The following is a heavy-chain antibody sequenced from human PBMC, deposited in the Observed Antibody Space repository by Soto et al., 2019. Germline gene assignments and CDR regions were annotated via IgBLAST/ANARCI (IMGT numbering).Heavy chain of an antibody. CDR2: VYYIGST. V-gene: IGHV4-59*01. CDR3: ARDASGLDFRDGPWYFDS. J-gene: IGHJ4*02. Sequence: QVQLQESGPGLVKPSETLSLTCTVSGGSISTSYWSWIRQPPGKGLEWLGYVYYIGSTKYNPSLKNRVTISVDTSQNQFSLKLESVSAADTALYYCARDASGLDFRDGPWYFDSWGQGTLVTVSS. D-gene: IGHD3-3*01. CDR1: GGSISTSY.